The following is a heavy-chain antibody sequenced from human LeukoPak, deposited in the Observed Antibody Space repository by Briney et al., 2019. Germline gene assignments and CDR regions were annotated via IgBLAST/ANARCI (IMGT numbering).Heavy chain of an antibody. V-gene: IGHV3-30-3*01. CDR3: ARSPYCGGDCYHWYFDL. J-gene: IGHJ2*01. CDR2: ISYDGSNK. Sequence: GGSLRLSCAASGFTFSSYAMHWVRQAPGKGLEWLAVISYDGSNKYYADSVKGRFTISRDNSKNTLYLQMNSLRAEDTAVYYCARSPYCGGDCYHWYFDLWGRGTLVTVSS. D-gene: IGHD2-21*02. CDR1: GFTFSSYA.